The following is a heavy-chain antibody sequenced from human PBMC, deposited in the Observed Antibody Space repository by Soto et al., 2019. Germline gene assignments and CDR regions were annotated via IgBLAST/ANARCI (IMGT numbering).Heavy chain of an antibody. J-gene: IGHJ4*02. D-gene: IGHD5-18*01. CDR3: ARVRGYSYGLDY. Sequence: PSETLSLTCTVSVVSISSGGYYCSWIRQHPGKGLEWIGYIYYSGSTYYNPSLKSRVTISVDTSKNQFSLKLSSVTAADTAVYYCARVRGYSYGLDYWGQATLRNVSS. V-gene: IGHV4-31*03. CDR2: IYYSGST. CDR1: VVSISSGGYY.